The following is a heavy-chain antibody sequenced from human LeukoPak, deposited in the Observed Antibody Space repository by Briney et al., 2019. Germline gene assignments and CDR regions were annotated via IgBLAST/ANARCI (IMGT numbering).Heavy chain of an antibody. V-gene: IGHV1-2*02. Sequence: ASVKVSCKASGYTFTDYYMHWVRQAPGQGLEWMGWLNPNSGDTNYAQKFQGRFSMTRDTSIRTAYMDLSDLRSDDTAVYYCARGRNIEMTTMSGGSDYWGQGTLVTVSS. D-gene: IGHD5-24*01. CDR1: GYTFTDYY. J-gene: IGHJ4*02. CDR2: LNPNSGDT. CDR3: ARGRNIEMTTMSGGSDY.